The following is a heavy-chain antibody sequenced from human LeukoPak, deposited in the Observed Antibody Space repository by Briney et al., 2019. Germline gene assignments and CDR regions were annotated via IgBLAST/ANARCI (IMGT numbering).Heavy chain of an antibody. D-gene: IGHD3-10*01. CDR1: GFTVSSSY. Sequence: GGSLILSCAASGFTVSSSYMSWVRQAPGKGLEWVSVIYSGGSTYYADSVKGRFTISRDNSKNTLYLQMNNLRAEDTAVYYCARDRGSNWFDPWGQGTLVTVSS. V-gene: IGHV3-53*01. CDR2: IYSGGST. CDR3: ARDRGSNWFDP. J-gene: IGHJ5*02.